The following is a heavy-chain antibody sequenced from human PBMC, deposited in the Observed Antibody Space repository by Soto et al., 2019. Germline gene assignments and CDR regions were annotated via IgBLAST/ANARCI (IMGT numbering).Heavy chain of an antibody. Sequence: QVQLVQSGAEVRKPGASVKVACKASGYRFTDYAIQWVRQAPGQSLEWLGWVNVHNGDTKYSQRFHDRVTITWDTSATTAYMELGSLRSVDTAVYYCARDFLGDPGAHFDYWGQGTLVTVSS. CDR2: VNVHNGDT. D-gene: IGHD3-16*01. CDR3: ARDFLGDPGAHFDY. J-gene: IGHJ4*02. V-gene: IGHV1-3*01. CDR1: GYRFTDYA.